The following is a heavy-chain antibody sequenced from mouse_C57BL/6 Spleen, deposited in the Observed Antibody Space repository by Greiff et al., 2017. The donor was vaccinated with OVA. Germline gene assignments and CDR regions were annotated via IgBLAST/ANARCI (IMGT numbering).Heavy chain of an antibody. CDR1: GYTFTDYY. Sequence: VQLQQSGAELVRPGASVKLSCKASGYTFTDYYINWVKQRPGQGLEWIARIYPGSGNTYYNEKFKGKATLTAEKSSSTAYMQLSSLTSEDSAVYFCARAYGNSFAYWGQGTLVTVSA. CDR2: IYPGSGNT. V-gene: IGHV1-76*01. J-gene: IGHJ3*01. CDR3: ARAYGNSFAY. D-gene: IGHD2-1*01.